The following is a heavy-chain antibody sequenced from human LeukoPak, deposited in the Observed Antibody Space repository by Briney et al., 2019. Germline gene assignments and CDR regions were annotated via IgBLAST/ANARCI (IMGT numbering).Heavy chain of an antibody. Sequence: GGSLRLSCAASGFNFSNYSMHWVRQAPGKGLEWVAVISDDGINKYYVDSVKGRFTISRDNSKNTLYLQMNSLRAEDTAVYYCAGGLLGCGGGSCYPTDYWGQGTLVTVSS. CDR3: AGGLLGCGGGSCYPTDY. J-gene: IGHJ4*02. D-gene: IGHD2-15*01. CDR1: GFNFSNYS. V-gene: IGHV3-30*04. CDR2: ISDDGINK.